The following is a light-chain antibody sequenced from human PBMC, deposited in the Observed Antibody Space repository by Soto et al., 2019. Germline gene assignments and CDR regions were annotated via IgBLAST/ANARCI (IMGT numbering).Light chain of an antibody. CDR3: CSCAGRYTVV. CDR2: DVN. CDR1: SSDVGAYNH. Sequence: QSALTQPRSVSGSPGESVAISCTGTSSDVGAYNHVAWYQQYPGKAPKLMVYDVNKRPSGVHDRFSGSKSGNTASLTISGLQAEDEADYDCCSCAGRYTVVFGGGTKLTVL. J-gene: IGLJ2*01. V-gene: IGLV2-11*01.